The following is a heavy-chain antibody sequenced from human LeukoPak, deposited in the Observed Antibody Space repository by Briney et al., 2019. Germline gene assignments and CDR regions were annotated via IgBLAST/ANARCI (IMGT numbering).Heavy chain of an antibody. D-gene: IGHD2-21*02. CDR2: ISGSGGST. CDR1: GFTFSSYA. Sequence: GGSLRLSCAASGFTFSSYAMSWVRQAPGKGLEWVSAISGSGGSTYYADSVKGRFTISRDNSKNTLYLQMNSLRAEDTAVYYCAKKKGPFVVVTAILDYWGQGTLVTVSS. V-gene: IGHV3-23*01. CDR3: AKKKGPFVVVTAILDY. J-gene: IGHJ4*02.